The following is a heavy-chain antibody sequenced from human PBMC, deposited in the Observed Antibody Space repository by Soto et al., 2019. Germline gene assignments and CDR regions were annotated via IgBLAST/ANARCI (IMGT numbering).Heavy chain of an antibody. V-gene: IGHV1-2*04. Sequence: GASVKVSCKASGYTFTGCYMHWVRQAPGQGLEWMGWINPNSGGTNYAQKFQGWVTMTRDTSISTAYMELSRLRSDDTAVYYCARGSLTYCSSTSCYLRPPGYGMDVWGQGTTVTVSS. CDR1: GYTFTGCY. J-gene: IGHJ6*02. CDR3: ARGSLTYCSSTSCYLRPPGYGMDV. CDR2: INPNSGGT. D-gene: IGHD2-2*01.